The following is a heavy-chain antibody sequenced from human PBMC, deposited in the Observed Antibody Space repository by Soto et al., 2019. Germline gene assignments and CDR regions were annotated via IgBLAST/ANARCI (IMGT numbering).Heavy chain of an antibody. CDR2: IYYSGST. Sequence: SETLSLTCTVSGGSISSSSYYWGWIRQPPGKGLEWIGSIYYSGSTYYNPSLKSRVTISVDTSKNQFSLKLSSVTAADTAVYYCARVWGGAFDFRGQGTMVTVSS. D-gene: IGHD3-10*01. J-gene: IGHJ3*01. V-gene: IGHV4-39*01. CDR1: GGSISSSSYY. CDR3: ARVWGGAFDF.